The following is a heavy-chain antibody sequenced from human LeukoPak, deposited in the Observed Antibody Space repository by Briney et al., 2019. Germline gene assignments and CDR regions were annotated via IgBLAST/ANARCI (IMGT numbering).Heavy chain of an antibody. CDR2: FDPEDGET. CDR1: GYTLTELS. CDR3: ATRGLWFGELFSDY. V-gene: IGHV1-24*01. J-gene: IGHJ4*02. D-gene: IGHD3-10*01. Sequence: GASVKVSCKVSGYTLTELSMHWVRQAPGKGLEWMGGFDPEDGETIYAQKFQGRVTMTEDTSTDTAYMELSSLRSEDTAVYYCATRGLWFGELFSDYWGQGTLVTVSS.